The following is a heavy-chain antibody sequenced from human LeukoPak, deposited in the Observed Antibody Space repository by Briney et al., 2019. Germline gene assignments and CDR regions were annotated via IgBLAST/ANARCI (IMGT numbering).Heavy chain of an antibody. CDR3: ARDLGGLVN. CDR1: GYTFTSYA. D-gene: IGHD2/OR15-2a*01. Sequence: GASLKVSCKAFGYTFTSYAMHSLRQAPGQRLEWMGWINAGNGNTKYSQKFQGRVTITRDTSASTAYMELSSLRSEDTAVYYCARDLGGLVNWGQGTLVTVSS. CDR2: INAGNGNT. J-gene: IGHJ4*02. V-gene: IGHV1-3*01.